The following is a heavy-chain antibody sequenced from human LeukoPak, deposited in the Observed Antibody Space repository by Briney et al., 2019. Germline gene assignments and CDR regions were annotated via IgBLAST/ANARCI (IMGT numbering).Heavy chain of an antibody. CDR2: IIPIFGTA. CDR1: GGTFSSYA. J-gene: IGHJ5*02. CDR3: ARGGVYCSSGSCPNNWFDP. V-gene: IGHV1-69*05. D-gene: IGHD2-15*01. Sequence: SVKVSCKASGGTFSSYAISWVRQAPGQGLEWMGGIIPIFGTANYAQKFQGRVTITTDESTSTAYMELSGLRSEDTAVYYCARGGVYCSSGSCPNNWFDPWGQGTLVTVSS.